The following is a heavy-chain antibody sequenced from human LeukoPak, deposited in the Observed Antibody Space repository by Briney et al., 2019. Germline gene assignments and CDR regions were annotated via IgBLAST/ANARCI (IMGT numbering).Heavy chain of an antibody. D-gene: IGHD3-22*01. CDR3: ASGGGDYDESSGPFDY. V-gene: IGHV4-30-2*01. CDR2: ILHSGRT. J-gene: IGHJ4*02. Sequence: TLSLTCTVSVGSLRRGGYSWSWIRQPPGKGLEWIGYILHSGRTYYSPSLKSRVTISVDRSKNQFSLKLSSVTAADTAVYQCASGGGDYDESSGPFDYWGQGTLVTVSS. CDR1: VGSLRRGGYS.